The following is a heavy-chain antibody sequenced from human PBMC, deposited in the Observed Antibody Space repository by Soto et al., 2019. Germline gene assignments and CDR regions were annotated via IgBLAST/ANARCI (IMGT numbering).Heavy chain of an antibody. CDR2: IDPSDSYT. CDR1: GYSFTSYW. J-gene: IGHJ6*02. CDR3: ASSPRGYCSSTSCRELGNYYGMDV. D-gene: IGHD2-2*01. V-gene: IGHV5-10-1*01. Sequence: SCKGSGYSFTSYWISWVRQMPGKGLEWMGRIDPSDSYTNYSPSFQGHVTISADKSISTAYLQWSSLKASDTAMYYCASSPRGYCSSTSCRELGNYYGMDVWGQGTTVTVSS.